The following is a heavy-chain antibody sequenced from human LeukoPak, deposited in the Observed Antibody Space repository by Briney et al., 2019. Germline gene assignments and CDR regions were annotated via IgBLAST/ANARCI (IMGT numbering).Heavy chain of an antibody. V-gene: IGHV3-33*01. CDR1: GFNFSSSG. D-gene: IGHD3-10*01. Sequence: GGSLRLSCAASGFNFSSSGMHWVRQAPGKGLEWVAVIWHDGSNKNYADSVKGRFTIYRDNSKNVLYLQMNILRAEDTAVYYCARGAGGCFDYWGQGTLVTVSS. CDR2: IWHDGSNK. J-gene: IGHJ4*02. CDR3: ARGAGGCFDY.